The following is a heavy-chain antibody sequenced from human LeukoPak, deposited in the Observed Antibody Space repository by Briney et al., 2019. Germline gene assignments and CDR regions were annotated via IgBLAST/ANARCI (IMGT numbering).Heavy chain of an antibody. CDR3: AKDTCSGGSCYYTTDY. Sequence: GGSLRLSCAASGFTFSSYAMSWVRQAPGKGLEWVSAISGSGNSTYYADSVKGRFTISRDNSKNTLYLQMNSLRAEDTAVYYCAKDTCSGGSCYYTTDYWGQGTLVTVSS. V-gene: IGHV3-23*01. CDR1: GFTFSSYA. J-gene: IGHJ4*02. CDR2: ISGSGNST. D-gene: IGHD2-15*01.